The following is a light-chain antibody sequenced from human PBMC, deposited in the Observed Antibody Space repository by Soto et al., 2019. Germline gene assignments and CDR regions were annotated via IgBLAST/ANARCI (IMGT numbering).Light chain of an antibody. CDR3: SSYTSATTYV. J-gene: IGLJ1*01. V-gene: IGLV2-14*01. CDR1: GMDVVAKNY. Sequence: FPLTQPASLSGSLGQSTTISCTGTGMDVVAKNYDPCNQQYPCEAPKVIIYDVSHRPAGVSNRFSGSKSGNTASLTISCLQTQDEADYYCSSYTSATTYVFGTGTKVTVL. CDR2: DVS.